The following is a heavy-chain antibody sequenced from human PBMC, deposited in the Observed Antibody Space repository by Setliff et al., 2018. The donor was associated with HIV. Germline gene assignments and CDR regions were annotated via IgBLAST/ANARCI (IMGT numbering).Heavy chain of an antibody. Sequence: GGSLRLSCAASGFTFDDYGMSWVRQAPGKGLEWVFGINWNGGSTGYADSVKGRFTISRDNAKNSLYLQMSSLRAQDTAVYYCAREGPNPYYRDTSGYYSYWYFELWGRGTLVAVSS. CDR3: AREGPNPYYRDTSGYYSYWYFEL. D-gene: IGHD3-22*01. CDR2: INWNGGST. CDR1: GFTFDDYG. J-gene: IGHJ2*01. V-gene: IGHV3-20*04.